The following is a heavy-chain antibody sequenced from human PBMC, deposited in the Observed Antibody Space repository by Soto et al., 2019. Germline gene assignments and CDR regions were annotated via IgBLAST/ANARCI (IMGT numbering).Heavy chain of an antibody. CDR1: GFTFSSYS. D-gene: IGHD6-13*01. CDR3: ARDHRPRRYEYSSSWYPDRGWFDP. V-gene: IGHV3-21*01. Sequence: PGGSLRLSCAASGFTFSSYSMNWVRQAPGKGLEWVSSISSSSSYIYYADSVKGRFTISRDNAKNSLYLQMNSLRAEDTAVYYCARDHRPRRYEYSSSWYPDRGWFDPWGQGTLVTVSS. J-gene: IGHJ5*02. CDR2: ISSSSSYI.